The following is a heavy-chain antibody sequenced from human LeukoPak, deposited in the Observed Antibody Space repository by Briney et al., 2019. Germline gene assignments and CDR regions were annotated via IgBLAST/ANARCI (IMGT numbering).Heavy chain of an antibody. J-gene: IGHJ6*02. CDR3: ARDRPYYYSYYYGMDV. CDR2: ISAYNGNT. D-gene: IGHD1-26*01. Sequence: ASVKVSCKASGYTFASYGISWVRQAPGQGLEWMGWISAYNGNTNYAQKLQGRVTMTTDTSTSTAYMELRSLRSDDTAVYYCARDRPYYYSYYYGMDVWGQGTTVTVSS. CDR1: GYTFASYG. V-gene: IGHV1-18*01.